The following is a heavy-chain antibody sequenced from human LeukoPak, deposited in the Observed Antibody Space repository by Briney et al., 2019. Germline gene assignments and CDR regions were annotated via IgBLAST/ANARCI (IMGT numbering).Heavy chain of an antibody. CDR3: ARDHSDTKPRPNWWFDP. V-gene: IGHV1-69*04. Sequence: SVTVSCKASGGTFSSYAISWVRQAPGQGLEWMGRIIPILGIANYAQKFQGRVTINAEKSTSTAYMELSSLRSEDTAVYYCARDHSDTKPRPNWWFDPWGQGTLVIVSS. CDR2: IIPILGIA. CDR1: GGTFSSYA. J-gene: IGHJ5*02. D-gene: IGHD1-1*01.